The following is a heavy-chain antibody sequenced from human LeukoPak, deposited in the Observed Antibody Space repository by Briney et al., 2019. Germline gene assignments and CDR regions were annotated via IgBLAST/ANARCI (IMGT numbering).Heavy chain of an antibody. Sequence: GGSLRLSCAASGFTLSNYGMHWVRQAPGKGLEWVAAIWHDGSRKYYAESVKGRFTISRDSARNTVYVQMDSLRAEDTAVYYCARDEGDSSGYYPGLWGQGTLVTVSS. J-gene: IGHJ1*01. CDR1: GFTLSNYG. CDR2: IWHDGSRK. V-gene: IGHV3-33*01. D-gene: IGHD3-22*01. CDR3: ARDEGDSSGYYPGL.